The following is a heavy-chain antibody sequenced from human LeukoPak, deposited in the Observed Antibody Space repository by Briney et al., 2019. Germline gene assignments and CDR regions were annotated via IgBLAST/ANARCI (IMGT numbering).Heavy chain of an antibody. Sequence: SQTLSLTCAISGDSVSSNSAAWNWIRQSPSRGLEWLGRTYYRSKWFNDYAVSVKSRITINPDTSKNEFSLQPNSVTPDDTALYYCARGRDTGGYFRESPHYYFDLWGRGTLVTVSS. V-gene: IGHV6-1*01. CDR1: GDSVSSNSAA. J-gene: IGHJ2*01. CDR3: ARGRDTGGYFRESPHYYFDL. D-gene: IGHD3-22*01. CDR2: TYYRSKWFN.